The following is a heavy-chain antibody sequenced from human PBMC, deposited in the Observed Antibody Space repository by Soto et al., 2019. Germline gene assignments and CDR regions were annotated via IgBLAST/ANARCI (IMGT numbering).Heavy chain of an antibody. CDR3: GRKYYYDSSGYPPPFDY. Sequence: SETLSLTCAVYGGSFSGYYWSWIRQPPGKGLEWIGEINHSGSTNYNPSLKSRVTISVDTSKNQFSLKLSSVTAADTAVYYCGRKYYYDSSGYPPPFDYWGQGTLDTVSS. J-gene: IGHJ4*02. V-gene: IGHV4-34*01. CDR2: INHSGST. D-gene: IGHD3-22*01. CDR1: GGSFSGYY.